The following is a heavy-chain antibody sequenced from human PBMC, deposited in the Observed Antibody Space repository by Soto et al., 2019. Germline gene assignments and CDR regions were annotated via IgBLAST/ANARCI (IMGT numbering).Heavy chain of an antibody. J-gene: IGHJ5*02. CDR1: GFTFSSYA. V-gene: IGHV3-64*01. Sequence: GGSLRLSCAASGFTFSSYAMHWVRQAPGKGLEYVSAISSNGGSTYYANSVKGRFTISRDNSKNTLYLQMGSLRAEDMAVYYCARAIGYGDYVTDWFDPWGQGTLVTVSS. CDR2: ISSNGGST. D-gene: IGHD4-17*01. CDR3: ARAIGYGDYVTDWFDP.